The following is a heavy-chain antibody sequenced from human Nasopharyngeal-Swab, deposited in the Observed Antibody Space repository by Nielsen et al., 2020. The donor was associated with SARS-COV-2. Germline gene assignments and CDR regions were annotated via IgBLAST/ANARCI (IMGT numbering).Heavy chain of an antibody. Sequence: GGSLRLSCTASGFTFGDYAMSWVRQAPGKGLEWVGFIRSKAYGGTTEYAASVKGRFTISRDDSKSIAYLQMNSLKTEDTAVYYCTRDLIPYYFGYWGQGTLVTVSS. J-gene: IGHJ4*02. D-gene: IGHD2-21*01. CDR3: TRDLIPYYFGY. CDR2: IRSKAYGGTT. CDR1: GFTFGDYA. V-gene: IGHV3-49*04.